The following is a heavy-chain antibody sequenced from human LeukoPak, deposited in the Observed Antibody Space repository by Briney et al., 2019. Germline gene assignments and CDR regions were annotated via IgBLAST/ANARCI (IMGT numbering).Heavy chain of an antibody. Sequence: GESLKISCKCSGYSFTSYCIGWVRQMPGKGLEWMGIIYPGDSDTRYSPSFQGQVTISADKSISTAYLQWSSLKASDTAMYYCARRRAVAGDDAFDIWGQGTMVTVSS. J-gene: IGHJ3*02. V-gene: IGHV5-51*01. CDR3: ARRRAVAGDDAFDI. D-gene: IGHD6-19*01. CDR2: IYPGDSDT. CDR1: GYSFTSYC.